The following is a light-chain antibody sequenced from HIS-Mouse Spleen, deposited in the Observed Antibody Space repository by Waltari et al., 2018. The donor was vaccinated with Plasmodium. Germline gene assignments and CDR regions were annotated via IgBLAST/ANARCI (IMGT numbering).Light chain of an antibody. Sequence: EIVMTQSPATLSVSPGERATLSCRASQSVSSNLAWYQQKPGQAPRLFLIYGASTRATGIPARFSGSGSGTEFTLTISSLQSEDFAVYYCQQYNNWSFTFGPGTKVDIK. CDR1: QSVSSN. J-gene: IGKJ3*01. V-gene: IGKV3-15*01. CDR3: QQYNNWSFT. CDR2: GAS.